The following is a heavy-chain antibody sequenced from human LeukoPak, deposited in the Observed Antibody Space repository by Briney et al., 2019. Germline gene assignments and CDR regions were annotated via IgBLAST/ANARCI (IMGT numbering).Heavy chain of an antibody. CDR3: AIPPGYCGNDCAFDH. V-gene: IGHV5-51*01. CDR2: NYPGCYES. Sequence: GESLKISLYSFGYNLHYYWIGWVRQVPRQGVEGIGINYPGCYESRLSRPCQGLVTISVDKSISTAYLQWSSLKASDTAMYYCAIPPGYCGNDCAFDHWGQGTLVTVSS. J-gene: IGHJ4*02. D-gene: IGHD2-21*02. CDR1: GYNLHYYW.